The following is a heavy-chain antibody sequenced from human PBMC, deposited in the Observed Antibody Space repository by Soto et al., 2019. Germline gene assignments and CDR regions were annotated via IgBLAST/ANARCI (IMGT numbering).Heavy chain of an antibody. CDR1: GGSFSGYD. CDR3: ARGWRHYYYYYGMDV. J-gene: IGHJ6*02. Sequence: PSETLSLTCAVYGGSFSGYDWSWIRQPPGKGLEWIGEINRSGSTNYNPSLKSRVTISVDTSKNQFSLKLSSVTAADTAVYYCARGWRHYYYYYGMDVWGQGTTVTVSS. D-gene: IGHD1-1*01. CDR2: INRSGST. V-gene: IGHV4-34*01.